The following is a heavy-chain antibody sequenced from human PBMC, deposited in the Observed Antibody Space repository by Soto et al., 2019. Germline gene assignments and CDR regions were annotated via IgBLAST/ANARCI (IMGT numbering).Heavy chain of an antibody. V-gene: IGHV5-10-1*01. Sequence: PGESLKISCKGSGYSFTSYWISWVRQMPGKGLEWVGRIDPSDSYTNYSPSFQGHVTISADKSISTAYLQWSSLKASDTAMYYCARRGGAVATSGMDVWGQGTTVTVSS. CDR2: IDPSDSYT. CDR3: ARRGGAVATSGMDV. J-gene: IGHJ6*02. CDR1: GYSFTSYW. D-gene: IGHD6-19*01.